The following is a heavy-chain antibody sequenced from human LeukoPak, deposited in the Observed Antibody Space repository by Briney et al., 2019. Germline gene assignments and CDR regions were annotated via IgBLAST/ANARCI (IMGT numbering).Heavy chain of an antibody. CDR1: GFTFSSYW. V-gene: IGHV3-74*01. D-gene: IGHD3-10*01. J-gene: IGHJ6*02. CDR2: INSDGSST. CDR3: ARLWFGERPPDV. Sequence: PGGSLRLSCAASGFTFSSYWMHWVRQAPGKGLVWVSRINSDGSSTSYADSVKGRFTISRDNAKNTLYLQMNSLRAEDTAVYYCARLWFGERPPDVWGQGTTVTVSS.